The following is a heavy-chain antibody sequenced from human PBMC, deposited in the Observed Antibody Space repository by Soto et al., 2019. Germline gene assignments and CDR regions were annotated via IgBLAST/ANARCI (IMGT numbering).Heavy chain of an antibody. CDR1: GFTFSSYW. V-gene: IGHV3-7*03. Sequence: GGSLRLSCAASGFTFSSYWMSWVRQAPGKGLEWVANIKQDGSEKYYVDSVKGRFTISRDNAKNSLYLQMNSLRAEDTAVYYCASTYYYDSSGYYYESPVYWGQGTLVTVSS. CDR3: ASTYYYDSSGYYYESPVY. J-gene: IGHJ4*02. D-gene: IGHD3-22*01. CDR2: IKQDGSEK.